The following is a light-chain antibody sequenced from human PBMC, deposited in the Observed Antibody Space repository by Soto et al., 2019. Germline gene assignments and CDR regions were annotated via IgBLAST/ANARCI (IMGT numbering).Light chain of an antibody. V-gene: IGLV1-47*02. CDR3: AAWDDSLRGPV. Sequence: QSLLTQPPSASGTPGQRVTISCSGSSSNIGTNYVYWYQQLPGTAPKLLIYSNNQRPSGVPDRFSGSKSGTSASLAISGLRSEDEADYYCAAWDDSLRGPVFGGGTKVTVL. J-gene: IGLJ2*01. CDR2: SNN. CDR1: SSNIGTNY.